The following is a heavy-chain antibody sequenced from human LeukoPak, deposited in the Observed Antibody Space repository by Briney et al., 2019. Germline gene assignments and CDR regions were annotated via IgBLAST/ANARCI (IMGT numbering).Heavy chain of an antibody. CDR1: GYTFTSYG. CDR3: ARGYCSGGSCYGGWFDP. V-gene: IGHV1-18*01. J-gene: IGHJ5*02. D-gene: IGHD2-15*01. Sequence: GASVKVSCKASGYTFTSYGISWVRQAPGQGLEWMGWISAYNGNTNYAQKLRGRVTMTTDTSTSTAYMELRSLRSDDTAVYYCARGYCSGGSCYGGWFDPWGQGTLVTVSS. CDR2: ISAYNGNT.